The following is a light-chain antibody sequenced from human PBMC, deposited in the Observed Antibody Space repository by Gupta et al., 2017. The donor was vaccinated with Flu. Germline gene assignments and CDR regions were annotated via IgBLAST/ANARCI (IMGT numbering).Light chain of an antibody. CDR1: RNIVGNQG. CDR3: SALDSSLSAHEV. V-gene: IGLV10-54*02. CDR2: RNN. Sequence: QAGLTQPPSVSKGLRQTATLTCPGKRNIVGNQGAAWLQQHQGHPPKLLSYRNNNRPSGISERFSASRSGNTASLTITGLQPEDEADYYCSALDSSLSAHEVFGGGTKLTVL. J-gene: IGLJ2*01.